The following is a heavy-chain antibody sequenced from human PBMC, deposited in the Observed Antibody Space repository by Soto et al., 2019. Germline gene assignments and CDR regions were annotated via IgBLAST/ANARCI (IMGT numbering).Heavy chain of an antibody. CDR3: AREQKVVTAAIQANYYYYYGIDV. CDR2: INPNSGGT. D-gene: IGHD2-2*02. CDR1: GYTFTGYY. V-gene: IGHV1-2*02. Sequence: ASVKVSCKASGYTFTGYYIHWVRQAPGQGLEWMGWINPNSGGTNYAQKFQGRVTMTRDTSISTAYMELSRLRSDDTAVYYCAREQKVVTAAIQANYYYYYGIDVWGKRPTVTVS. J-gene: IGHJ6*04.